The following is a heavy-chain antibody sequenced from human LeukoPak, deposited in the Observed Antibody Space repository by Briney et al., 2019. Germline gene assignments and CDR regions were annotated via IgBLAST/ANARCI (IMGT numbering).Heavy chain of an antibody. CDR1: GFTFSSYS. CDR2: ISSSSSTI. Sequence: GGSLRLSCAASGFTFSSYSMSWVRQAPGKGLEWVSYISSSSSTIYYADSVKGRFTISRDNAKDSLYLRMNSLRAEDTAVYYCARGGSFYGPNWFDPWGQGTLVTVSS. J-gene: IGHJ5*02. D-gene: IGHD2-15*01. CDR3: ARGGSFYGPNWFDP. V-gene: IGHV3-48*04.